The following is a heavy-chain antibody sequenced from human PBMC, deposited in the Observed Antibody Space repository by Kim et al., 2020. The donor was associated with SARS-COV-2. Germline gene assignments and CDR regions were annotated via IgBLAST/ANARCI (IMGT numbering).Heavy chain of an antibody. CDR2: ISYDGSDA. CDR3: ARDIQPGSIPSTY. V-gene: IGHV3-33*05. Sequence: GGSLRLSCAASGFTFRTYGMPWVRQAPGKGLEWVTLISYDGSDAYYADSVKGRFTISRDNSKNTLYLQMNTLRAEDTAVYYCARDIQPGSIPSTYWGQGT. CDR1: GFTFRTYG. J-gene: IGHJ4*02. D-gene: IGHD2-21*01.